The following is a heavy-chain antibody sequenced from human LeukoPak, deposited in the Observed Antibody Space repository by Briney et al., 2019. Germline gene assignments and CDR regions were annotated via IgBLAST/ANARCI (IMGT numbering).Heavy chain of an antibody. CDR2: ISGGTI. CDR1: GFTFNTYS. J-gene: IGHJ4*02. Sequence: PGGSLRLSCAASGFTFNTYSMNWVRQAPGKGLEWISYISGGTIYYADSVKGRFTISRDNVGNSLFLQMNSLRDEDTAVYYCARDHDFSFDYWGQGTLVTVSP. CDR3: ARDHDFSFDY. V-gene: IGHV3-48*02. D-gene: IGHD2-21*02.